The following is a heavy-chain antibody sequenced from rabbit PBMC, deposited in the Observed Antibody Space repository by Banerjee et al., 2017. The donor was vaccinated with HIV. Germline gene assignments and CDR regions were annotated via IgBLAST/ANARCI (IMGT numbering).Heavy chain of an antibody. V-gene: IGHV1S45*01. D-gene: IGHD5-1*01. Sequence: QEQLEESGGGLVKPEGSLTLTCTASGFSFSSSYWICWVRQAPGKGLEWIACIYAGSNGNTYYASWAKGRFTISKTSSTTVTLQVTSLTAADTAIYFCARNSPYGIRNTFYFDLWGQGTLVTVS. CDR1: GFSFSSSYW. CDR2: IYAGSNGNT. J-gene: IGHJ4*01. CDR3: ARNSPYGIRNTFYFDL.